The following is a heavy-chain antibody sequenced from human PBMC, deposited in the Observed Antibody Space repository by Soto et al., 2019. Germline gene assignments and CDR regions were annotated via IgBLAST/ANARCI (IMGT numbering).Heavy chain of an antibody. Sequence: EVQLVESGGGLVQPGGSLGLSCAASGFTFSNYNMNWVRQAPGKGLEWVSDISYSSSTIYYADSVKGRFTISRDNAKNSLYLQMNSLRAEDTAVYYCSRDHGEGNYWGQGTLVTVSS. CDR2: ISYSSSTI. V-gene: IGHV3-48*01. CDR1: GFTFSNYN. J-gene: IGHJ4*02. D-gene: IGHD3-10*01. CDR3: SRDHGEGNY.